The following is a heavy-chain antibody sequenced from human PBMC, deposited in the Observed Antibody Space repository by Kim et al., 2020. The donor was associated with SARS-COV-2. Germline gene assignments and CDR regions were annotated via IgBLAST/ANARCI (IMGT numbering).Heavy chain of an antibody. D-gene: IGHD5-12*01. V-gene: IGHV3-7*01. CDR1: GFTFSSYW. Sequence: GGSLRLSCAASGFTFSSYWMSWVRQAPGKGLEWVANIKQDGSEKYYVDSVKGRFTISRDNAKNSLYLQMNSLRAEDTAVYYCARDLGDGYNTPYYYYYGMDVWGQGTTVTVSS. CDR2: IKQDGSEK. CDR3: ARDLGDGYNTPYYYYYGMDV. J-gene: IGHJ6*02.